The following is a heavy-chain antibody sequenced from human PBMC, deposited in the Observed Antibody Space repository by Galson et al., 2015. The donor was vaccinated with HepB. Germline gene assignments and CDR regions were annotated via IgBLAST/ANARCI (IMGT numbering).Heavy chain of an antibody. CDR2: ISGTSSTV. V-gene: IGHV3-11*01. D-gene: IGHD6-13*01. CDR1: GFTFSDDY. Sequence: SLRLSCAASGFTFSDDYMTWIRQAPGKGLEWVSYISGTSSTVYYADSEKGRFTISRDNAKNSLYLQMNSLRADDTAIYYCARGEAGELLYWGQGTLVTVSS. CDR3: ARGEAGELLY. J-gene: IGHJ4*02.